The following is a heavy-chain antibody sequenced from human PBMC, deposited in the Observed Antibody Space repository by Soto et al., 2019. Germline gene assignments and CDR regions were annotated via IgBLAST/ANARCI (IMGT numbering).Heavy chain of an antibody. D-gene: IGHD3-3*01. CDR2: ISSSGSTI. CDR3: AREKILEWLSLPYYYYYMDV. CDR1: GFTFSDYY. Sequence: QVQLVESGGGLVKPGGSLRLSCAASGFTFSDYYMSWIRQAPGKGLEWVSYISSSGSTIYYADSVKGRFTISRDNAKNSLYLQMNSLRAEDTAVYYCAREKILEWLSLPYYYYYMDVWGKGTTGTVSS. V-gene: IGHV3-11*01. J-gene: IGHJ6*03.